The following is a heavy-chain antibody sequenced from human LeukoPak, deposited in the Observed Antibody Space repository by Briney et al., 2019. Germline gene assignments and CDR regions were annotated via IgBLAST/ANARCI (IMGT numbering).Heavy chain of an antibody. CDR3: ARGSLSGTTFDY. D-gene: IGHD4-17*01. V-gene: IGHV4-59*01. Sequence: SETLSLTCTVSGGSISSYYWSWIRQPPGKGLEWIGYIYYSGSTNYNPSLKSRVTISVDTSKNQFSLKVTSVTAADTAVNYCARGSLSGTTFDYWGQGTLVTVSS. J-gene: IGHJ4*02. CDR1: GGSISSYY. CDR2: IYYSGST.